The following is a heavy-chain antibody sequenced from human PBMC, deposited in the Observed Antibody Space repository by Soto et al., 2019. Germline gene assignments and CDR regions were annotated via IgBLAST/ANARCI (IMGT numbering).Heavy chain of an antibody. J-gene: IGHJ6*02. D-gene: IGHD5-18*01. Sequence: QVQLVESGGGVVQPGRSLRLSCAASGFTFSTYAMHWVRQAPGKGLEGVAVISYDGTNKYYADSVRGRFTSSRDNSKNTLFLQMNSLRAEDTAVYYCAKDGGGYNYGYVMLDKYYYGMDVWGQGTTVTVSS. V-gene: IGHV3-30-3*01. CDR1: GFTFSTYA. CDR2: ISYDGTNK. CDR3: AKDGGGYNYGYVMLDKYYYGMDV.